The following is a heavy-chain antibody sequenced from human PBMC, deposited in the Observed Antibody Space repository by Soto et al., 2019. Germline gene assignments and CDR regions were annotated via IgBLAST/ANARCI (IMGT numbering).Heavy chain of an antibody. CDR3: ASRDDYGDYGQD. V-gene: IGHV4-39*01. Sequence: SETLSLTCTVSGGSISSSSYYWGWIRQPPGKGLEWIGSIYYSGSTYYNPSLKSRVTISVDTSKNQFSLKLSSVTAADTAVYYCASRDDYGDYGQDWGQGTLVTVSS. D-gene: IGHD4-17*01. CDR2: IYYSGST. CDR1: GGSISSSSYY. J-gene: IGHJ4*02.